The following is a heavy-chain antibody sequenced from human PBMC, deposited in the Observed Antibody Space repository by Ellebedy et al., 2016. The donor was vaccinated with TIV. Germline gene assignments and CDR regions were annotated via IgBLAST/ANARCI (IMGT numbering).Heavy chain of an antibody. CDR1: GFTFSSYA. J-gene: IGHJ4*02. V-gene: IGHV3-23*01. D-gene: IGHD5-12*01. CDR3: AKAKYSGYDLGYFDY. Sequence: GESLKISXAASGFTFSSYAMSWVRQAPGKGLEWVSAISGSGGSTYYADSVKGRFTISRDNSKNTLYLQMNSLRAEDTAVYYCAKAKYSGYDLGYFDYWGQGTLVTVSS. CDR2: ISGSGGST.